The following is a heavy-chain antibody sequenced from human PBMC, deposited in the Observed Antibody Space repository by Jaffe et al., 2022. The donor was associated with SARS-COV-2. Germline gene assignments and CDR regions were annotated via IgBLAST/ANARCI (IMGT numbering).Heavy chain of an antibody. CDR1: GFTFSDYY. V-gene: IGHV3-11*01. CDR3: ASAPYTAMASYYYYGMDV. J-gene: IGHJ6*02. CDR2: ISSSGSTI. Sequence: QVQLVESGGGLVKPGGSLRLSCAASGFTFSDYYMSWIRQAPGKGLEWVSYISSSGSTIYYADSVKGRFTISRDNAKNSLYLQMNSLRAEDTAVYYCASAPYTAMASYYYYGMDVWGQGTTVTVSS. D-gene: IGHD5-18*01.